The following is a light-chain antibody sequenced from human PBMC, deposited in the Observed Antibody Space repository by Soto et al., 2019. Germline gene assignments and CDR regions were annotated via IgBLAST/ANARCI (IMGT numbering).Light chain of an antibody. CDR3: QQRSNWPPIT. CDR1: QSVSRY. V-gene: IGKV3-11*01. Sequence: ASVSLSPGERATLSCRASQSVSRYLAWYQQKPGQAPRLLIYDASNRATGIPARFSGSGSGTDFTLTISSLEPEDFAVYYCQQRSNWPPITFGQGTRLEIK. J-gene: IGKJ5*01. CDR2: DAS.